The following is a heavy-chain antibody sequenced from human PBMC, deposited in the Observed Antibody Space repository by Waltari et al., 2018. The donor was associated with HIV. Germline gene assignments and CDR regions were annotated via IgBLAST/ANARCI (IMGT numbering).Heavy chain of an antibody. D-gene: IGHD1-26*01. Sequence: VRQAPGKGLEWVAVISYDGSNKYYADSVKGRFTISRDNSKNTLYLQMNSLRAEDTAVYYCAKGRWRYVGATPLDGYWGQGTLVTVSS. CDR2: ISYDGSNK. V-gene: IGHV3-30*18. CDR3: AKGRWRYVGATPLDGY. J-gene: IGHJ4*02.